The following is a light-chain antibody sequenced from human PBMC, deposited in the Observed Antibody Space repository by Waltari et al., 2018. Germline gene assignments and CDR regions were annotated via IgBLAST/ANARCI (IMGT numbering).Light chain of an antibody. CDR2: DVS. CDR1: NSDLDAYDY. V-gene: IGLV2-14*03. Sequence: QSALTQPASVSGSPGQSISLSCTGTNSDLDAYDYVSWYQQHPGKAPKLILYDVSGRPSGISNRFSGSKSDNTASLTISGLQDEDEADYYCSSYATSNTVVFGGGTKVTVL. J-gene: IGLJ2*01. CDR3: SSYATSNTVV.